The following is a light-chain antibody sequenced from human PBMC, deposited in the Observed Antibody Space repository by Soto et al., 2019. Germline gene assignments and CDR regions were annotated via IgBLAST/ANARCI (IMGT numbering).Light chain of an antibody. Sequence: DIQMTQSPSTLSASVGDRVTITCRASQSIGRFLAWYQHQPGKAPKLLIYDASTLESGVPSRFSGTGSGTEFTFSITSLQPQDLGTYYCQQCYMGWAFGQGTK. V-gene: IGKV1-5*01. CDR1: QSIGRF. J-gene: IGKJ1*01. CDR3: QQCYMGWA. CDR2: DAS.